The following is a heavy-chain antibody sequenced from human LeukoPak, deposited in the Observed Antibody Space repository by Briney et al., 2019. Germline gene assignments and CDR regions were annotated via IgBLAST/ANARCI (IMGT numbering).Heavy chain of an antibody. CDR1: GYSFTSYW. CDR3: ARLEGYYDSSGYFDY. J-gene: IGHJ4*02. D-gene: IGHD3-22*01. CDR2: IDPSDSYT. V-gene: IGHV5-10-1*01. Sequence: GESLRISCKGSGYSFTSYWINWVRQMPGKGLEWMGRIDPSDSYTNYSPSFQGHVTISADKSISTAYLQWSSLKASDTAMYYCARLEGYYDSSGYFDYWGQGTLDTVSS.